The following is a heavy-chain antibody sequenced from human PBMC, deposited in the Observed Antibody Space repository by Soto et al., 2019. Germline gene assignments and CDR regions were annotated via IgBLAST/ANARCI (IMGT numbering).Heavy chain of an antibody. CDR1: GGTFSSYA. J-gene: IGHJ4*02. CDR2: IIPIFGTA. Sequence: SVKVSCKASGGTFSSYAISWVRQAPGQGLEWMGGIIPIFGTANYAQKFQGRVTIAADESTSTAYMELSSLRSEDTAVYYCAHSRFRHSSAAYDYWGQGTLVTVSS. CDR3: AHSRFRHSSAAYDY. V-gene: IGHV1-69*13. D-gene: IGHD3-22*01.